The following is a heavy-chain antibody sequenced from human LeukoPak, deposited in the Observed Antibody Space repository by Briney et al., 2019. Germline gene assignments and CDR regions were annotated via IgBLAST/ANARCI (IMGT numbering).Heavy chain of an antibody. J-gene: IGHJ6*03. CDR2: IYTSGST. D-gene: IGHD3-10*01. Sequence: SETLSLTCTVSGGSISSYYWSWIRQPAGKGLEWIGRIYTSGSTNYNPSLKSRVTMSVDTSKNLFSLKLSSVTAADTAVYYCARAVGSGSFQTYYYYMDVWGKGTTVTISS. CDR1: GGSISSYY. V-gene: IGHV4-4*07. CDR3: ARAVGSGSFQTYYYYMDV.